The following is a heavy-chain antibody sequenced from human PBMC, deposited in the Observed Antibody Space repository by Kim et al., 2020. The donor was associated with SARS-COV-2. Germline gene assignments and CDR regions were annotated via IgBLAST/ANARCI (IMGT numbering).Heavy chain of an antibody. Sequence: TYDDRSLTGRVTVSVDRSKNQFSLKLSSVAAADTAVYYCARDRGAGWFDPWGQGTLVTVSS. CDR3: ARDRGAGWFDP. CDR2: T. V-gene: IGHV4-30-2*01. J-gene: IGHJ5*02. D-gene: IGHD6-19*01.